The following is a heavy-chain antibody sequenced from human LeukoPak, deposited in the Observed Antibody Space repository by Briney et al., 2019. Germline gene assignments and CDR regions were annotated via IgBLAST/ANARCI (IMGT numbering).Heavy chain of an antibody. CDR3: ASAYGSGSS. D-gene: IGHD3-10*01. V-gene: IGHV3-48*02. Sequence: PGGSLRLSCAASGFTFRNYPMSWVRQAPGKGLEWVSYISSSSSTIYYADSVKGRFTISRDNAKNSLYLQMNSLRDEDTAVYYCASAYGSGSSWGQGTLVTVSS. J-gene: IGHJ4*02. CDR2: ISSSSSTI. CDR1: GFTFRNYP.